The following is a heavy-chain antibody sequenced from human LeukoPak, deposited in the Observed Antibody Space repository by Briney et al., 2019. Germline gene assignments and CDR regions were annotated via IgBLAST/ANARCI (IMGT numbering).Heavy chain of an antibody. D-gene: IGHD3-10*01. Sequence: GGSLRLSCAASGFAFSSYAMSWVRQAPGKGLEWVSAISGSGGSTYYADSVKGRFTISRDNSKNTLYLQMNSLRAEDTAVYYCAKDRLLWFGELSPYYYYYGMDVWGQGTTVTVSS. CDR2: ISGSGGST. V-gene: IGHV3-23*01. J-gene: IGHJ6*02. CDR3: AKDRLLWFGELSPYYYYYGMDV. CDR1: GFAFSSYA.